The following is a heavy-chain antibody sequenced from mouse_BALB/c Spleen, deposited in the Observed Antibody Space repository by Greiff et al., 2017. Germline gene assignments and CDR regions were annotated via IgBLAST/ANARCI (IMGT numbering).Heavy chain of an antibody. V-gene: IGHV5-4*02. J-gene: IGHJ4*01. D-gene: IGHD2-2*01. CDR1: GFTFSDYY. Sequence: DVMLVESGGGLVKPGGSLKLSCAASGFTFSDYYMYWVRQTPEKRLEWVATISDGGSYTYYPDSVKGRFTISRDNAKNNLYLQMSSLKSEDTAMYYCARSYGYEAYAMDYWGQGTSVTVSS. CDR2: ISDGGSYT. CDR3: ARSYGYEAYAMDY.